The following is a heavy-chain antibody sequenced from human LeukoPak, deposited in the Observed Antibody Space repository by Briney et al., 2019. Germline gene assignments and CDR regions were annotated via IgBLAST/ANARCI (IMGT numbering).Heavy chain of an antibody. J-gene: IGHJ5*01. CDR2: ISAYNGNT. D-gene: IGHD2-2*01. CDR3: ARARLVRGWFDS. CDR1: GYTFTSYG. Sequence: ASVKVSCKASGYTFTSYGINWVRQAPGQGLEWMGWISAYNGNTNYAQKYQGRVTMTTGTSTSTAYMGVRSLRSDDTAVYYCARARLVRGWFDSWGQGTLVTVSS. V-gene: IGHV1-18*04.